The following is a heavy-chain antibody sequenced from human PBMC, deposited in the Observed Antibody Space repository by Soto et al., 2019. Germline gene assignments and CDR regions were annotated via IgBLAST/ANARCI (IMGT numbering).Heavy chain of an antibody. Sequence: EVQLLESGGGLVQPGGSLRLSCAASGFTVSSNAMSWVRQAPGKGLEWVSAIRGNGDSTYYAVSVVGRFTISRDNSKNAPYVQMNSLRAEDTAIYYCAKVQGLIAPYPLWGQGTLVTVSS. CDR2: IRGNGDST. D-gene: IGHD2-21*01. CDR1: GFTVSSNA. J-gene: IGHJ4*02. CDR3: AKVQGLIAPYPL. V-gene: IGHV3-23*01.